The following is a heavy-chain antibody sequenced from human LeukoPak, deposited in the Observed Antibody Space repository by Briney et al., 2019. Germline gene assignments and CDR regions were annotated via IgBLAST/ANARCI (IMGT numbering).Heavy chain of an antibody. CDR3: ARGGRGAEVLDY. J-gene: IGHJ4*02. CDR2: IYYSGST. CDR1: GGSISSYY. D-gene: IGHD3-10*01. V-gene: IGHV4-59*01. Sequence: RASETLSLTCTVSGGSISSYYWSWIRQPPGKGLEWIGYIYYSGSTNYNPSLKSRVTISVKTSKNQFSLKLSSVTVADTAVYYCARGGRGAEVLDYWGQGTLVTVSS.